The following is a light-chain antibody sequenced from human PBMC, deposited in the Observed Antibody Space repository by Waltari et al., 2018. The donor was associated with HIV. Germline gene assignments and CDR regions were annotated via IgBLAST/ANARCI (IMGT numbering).Light chain of an antibody. CDR1: QGVGSN. CDR2: GAA. J-gene: IGKJ2*01. CDR3: QQYNIRPRGNT. Sequence: DIVMTQSPAILSVSPGERVTLSCRASQGVGSNLAWYQPKVGQAPRLRIYGAATRAAEIPVRFSGSGSGTDFTLTIDSLQSEDFATYYCQQYNIRPRGNTFGQGTKLQIK. V-gene: IGKV3-15*01.